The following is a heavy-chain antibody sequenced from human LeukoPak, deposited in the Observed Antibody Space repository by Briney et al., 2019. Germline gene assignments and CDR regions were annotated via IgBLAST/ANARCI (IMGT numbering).Heavy chain of an antibody. CDR1: GFTFSSYD. V-gene: IGHV3-30*01. D-gene: IGHD3-3*01. Sequence: QPGRSLRLSCAASGFTFSSYDMHWVRQAPGKGLEWVAVISYDGSNKYYADSVKGRFTISRDNSKNTLYLQMNSLRAEDTAVYYCARSDNFWSGYKPLGDYYFDYWGQGTLVTVSS. CDR2: ISYDGSNK. J-gene: IGHJ4*02. CDR3: ARSDNFWSGYKPLGDYYFDY.